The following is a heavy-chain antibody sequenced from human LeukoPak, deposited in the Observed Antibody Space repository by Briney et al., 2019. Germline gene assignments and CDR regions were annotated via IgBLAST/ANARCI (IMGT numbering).Heavy chain of an antibody. V-gene: IGHV3-13*01. D-gene: IGHD3-10*01. CDR2: IGTAGDT. Sequence: GGSLRLSCAASRFTFSSYDMHWVRQATGKGLEWVSAIGTAGDTYYPGSVKGRFTISRENAKNSLYLQMNSLRAGDTAVYYCARAMAGGVAFDIWGQGTMVTVSS. J-gene: IGHJ3*02. CDR3: ARAMAGGVAFDI. CDR1: RFTFSSYD.